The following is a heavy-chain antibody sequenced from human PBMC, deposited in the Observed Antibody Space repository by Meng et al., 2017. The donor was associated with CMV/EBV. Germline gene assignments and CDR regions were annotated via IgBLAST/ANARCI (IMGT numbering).Heavy chain of an antibody. J-gene: IGHJ4*02. V-gene: IGHV2-5*02. CDR3: ARIAAAGRFDY. CDR2: IYWDDDK. CDR1: GFSLSTSGVG. D-gene: IGHD6-13*01. Sequence: QITLKEAGPTRLKPPQTLSLTCTFSGFSLSTSGVGVGWIRQPPGKALEWLALIYWDDDKRYSPSLKSRLTITKDTSKNQVVLTMTNMDPVDTATYYCARIAAAGRFDYWGQGTLVTVSS.